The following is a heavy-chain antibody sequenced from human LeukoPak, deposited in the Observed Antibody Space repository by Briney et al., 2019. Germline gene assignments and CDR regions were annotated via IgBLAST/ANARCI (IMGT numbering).Heavy chain of an antibody. Sequence: SVKVSCTASGGTFSSYAISWVRQAPGQGLEWMGRIIPILGIANYAQKFQGRVTITADKSTSTAYMELSSLRSEDTAVYYCAGSYGGNQAEDYWGQGTLVTVSS. J-gene: IGHJ4*02. CDR1: GGTFSSYA. D-gene: IGHD4-23*01. CDR3: AGSYGGNQAEDY. V-gene: IGHV1-69*04. CDR2: IIPILGIA.